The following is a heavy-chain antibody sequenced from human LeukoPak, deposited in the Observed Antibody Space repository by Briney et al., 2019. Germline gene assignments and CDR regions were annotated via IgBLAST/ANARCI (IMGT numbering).Heavy chain of an antibody. Sequence: GASVKVSCKASGYTFTSYYMHWVRQAPGQGLEWMGIINPSGGSTSYAQKFQGRVTMTRDMSTSTVYMELSSLRSEDTAVYYCARSPLGSGYRFDAFDIWGQGTMVTVSS. J-gene: IGHJ3*02. CDR2: INPSGGST. CDR3: ARSPLGSGYRFDAFDI. D-gene: IGHD3-22*01. V-gene: IGHV1-46*01. CDR1: GYTFTSYY.